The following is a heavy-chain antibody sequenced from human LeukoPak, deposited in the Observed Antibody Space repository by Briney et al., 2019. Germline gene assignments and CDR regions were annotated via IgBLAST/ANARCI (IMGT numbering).Heavy chain of an antibody. CDR2: ISSSSSYI. CDR3: VRDKPGIAAAGMDV. J-gene: IGHJ6*03. D-gene: IGHD6-13*01. Sequence: PGGSLRLSCAASGFTFSSYSMNWVRQAPGKGLEWVSSISSSSSYIYYADSVKGRFTIPRDNAKNSLYLQMNSLRAEDTAVYYCVRDKPGIAAAGMDVWGKGTTVAVSS. CDR1: GFTFSSYS. V-gene: IGHV3-21*01.